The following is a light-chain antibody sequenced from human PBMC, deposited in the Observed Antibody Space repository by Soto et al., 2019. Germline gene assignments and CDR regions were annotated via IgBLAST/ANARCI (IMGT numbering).Light chain of an antibody. CDR3: QQTYNTPLT. CDR2: AAS. Sequence: DIQMTRSPSSVSASVGDRVTITCRASQSIGKYLSWFQQTPGNAPKLLIYAASGLQSGVPSRFSGSGSGTDFTLTINSLQREDFATYYCQQTYNTPLTFGGGTKVDNK. CDR1: QSIGKY. V-gene: IGKV1-39*01. J-gene: IGKJ4*01.